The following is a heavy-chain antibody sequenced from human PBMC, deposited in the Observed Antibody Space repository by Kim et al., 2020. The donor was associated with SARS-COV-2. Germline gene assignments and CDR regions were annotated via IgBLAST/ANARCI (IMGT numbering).Heavy chain of an antibody. CDR1: GGSFSGYY. D-gene: IGHD6-19*01. V-gene: IGHV4-34*01. CDR2: INHSGST. Sequence: SETLSLTCAVYGGSFSGYYWSWIRQPPGKGLEWIGEINHSGSTNYNPSLKSRVTISVDTSKNQFSLKLSSVTAADTAVYYCWGGVAGKRVDYWGQGTLVTVSS. CDR3: WGGVAGKRVDY. J-gene: IGHJ4*02.